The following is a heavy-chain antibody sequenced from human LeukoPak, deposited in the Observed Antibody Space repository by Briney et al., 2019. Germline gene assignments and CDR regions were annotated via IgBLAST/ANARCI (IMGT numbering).Heavy chain of an antibody. Sequence: ASVTVSCTASGYTFTSYYMHWVRQAPGQGLEWMGVINPSGGSTSYAQKFQGRVTMTRDTSTSTVYMELSSLRSEDTAVYYCARARRFGVVINYFDYWGQGTVVTVSS. CDR3: ARARRFGVVINYFDY. V-gene: IGHV1-46*01. D-gene: IGHD3-3*01. CDR2: INPSGGST. CDR1: GYTFTSYY. J-gene: IGHJ4*02.